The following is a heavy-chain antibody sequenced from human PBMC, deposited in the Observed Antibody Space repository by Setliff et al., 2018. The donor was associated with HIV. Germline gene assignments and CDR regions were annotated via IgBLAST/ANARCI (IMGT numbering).Heavy chain of an antibody. CDR2: ISAYNGNT. Sequence: ASVKVSCKASGYTFTSYGISWVRQAPGQGLEWMGWISAYNGNTNYAQKFRGRVTMTTDTSTSTAYMELSSLGSEDTAVYYCARGGLLFGMMNYFDSWGQGTLVTVSS. J-gene: IGHJ4*02. CDR3: ARGGLLFGMMNYFDS. CDR1: GYTFTSYG. D-gene: IGHD2-21*02. V-gene: IGHV1-18*01.